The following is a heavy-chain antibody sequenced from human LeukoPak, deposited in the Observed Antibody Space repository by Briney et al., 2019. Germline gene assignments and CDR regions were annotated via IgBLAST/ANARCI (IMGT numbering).Heavy chain of an antibody. D-gene: IGHD4-17*01. CDR1: GGSISSYY. J-gene: IGHJ4*02. Sequence: PSETLSLTCTVSGGSISSYYWSWIRQPPGKGLERIGYIYYSGSTNYNPSLKSRVTISVDTSKNQFSLKLSSVTAADTAVYYCARALHYGSYYFDYWGQGTLVTVSS. CDR3: ARALHYGSYYFDY. V-gene: IGHV4-59*01. CDR2: IYYSGST.